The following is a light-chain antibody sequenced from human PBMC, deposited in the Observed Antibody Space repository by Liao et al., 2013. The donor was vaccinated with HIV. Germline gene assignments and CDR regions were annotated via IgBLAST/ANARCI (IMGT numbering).Light chain of an antibody. J-gene: IGLJ2*01. CDR1: ALPKQY. CDR2: KDS. Sequence: SYELTQPPSVSVSPGQTARITCSGDALPKQYAYWYQQKPGQAPVMVIYKDSERPSGIPERFSGSYSGNTATLTISGTQAMDEADYFCQAWDSRADVVFGGGTKLTVL. V-gene: IGLV3-25*02. CDR3: QAWDSRADVV.